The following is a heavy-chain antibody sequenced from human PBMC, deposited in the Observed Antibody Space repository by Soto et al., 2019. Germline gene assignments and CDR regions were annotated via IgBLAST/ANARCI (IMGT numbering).Heavy chain of an antibody. V-gene: IGHV5-51*01. Sequence: GGSLKSFCKGSGYSFTSYWIGWVRQMPGKGLEWMGIIYPGDSDTRYSPSFQGQVTISADKSISTAYLQWSSLKASDTAMYYCARILTASYYYMDVWGKGTTVTVSS. J-gene: IGHJ6*03. CDR3: ARILTASYYYMDV. CDR2: IYPGDSDT. D-gene: IGHD7-27*01. CDR1: GYSFTSYW.